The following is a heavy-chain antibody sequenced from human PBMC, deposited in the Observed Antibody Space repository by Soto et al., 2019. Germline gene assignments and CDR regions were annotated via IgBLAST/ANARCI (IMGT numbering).Heavy chain of an antibody. J-gene: IGHJ4*02. CDR2: ISDDGSNK. Sequence: QVQLVESGGGVVQPGRSLRLSCAASGFTFSSYGMHWVRQAPGKGLEWVAVISDDGSNKYYADSVKGRFTISRDNSKNTLYLQMNSLRAEDTAVYYCAKNPLELRLPLFDYWGQGTLVTVSS. CDR3: AKNPLELRLPLFDY. V-gene: IGHV3-30*18. D-gene: IGHD1-7*01. CDR1: GFTFSSYG.